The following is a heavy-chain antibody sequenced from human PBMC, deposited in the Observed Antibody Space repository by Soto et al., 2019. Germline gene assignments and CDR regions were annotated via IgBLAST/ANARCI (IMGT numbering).Heavy chain of an antibody. J-gene: IGHJ4*02. Sequence: EVQLLESGGGLVQPGGSLRLSCAASGFTFVSFAMSWVRQVPGKGLEWVSSISGSDGGTYYANSVKGRFTISRDDSVNPVYLQMNSLRAEDTAVYYCAKDYDGGLTGTHFDLWGQGTLVTVSS. CDR3: AKDYDGGLTGTHFDL. D-gene: IGHD1-20*01. CDR1: GFTFVSFA. CDR2: ISGSDGGT. V-gene: IGHV3-23*01.